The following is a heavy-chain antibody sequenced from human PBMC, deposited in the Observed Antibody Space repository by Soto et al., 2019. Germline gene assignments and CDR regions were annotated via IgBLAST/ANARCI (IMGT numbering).Heavy chain of an antibody. CDR1: GGSFSGYY. Sequence: SETLSLTCAVYGGSFSGYYWSWIRQPPGKGLEWIGEINHSGSTNYNPSLKSRVTISVDTSKNQFSLKLSSVTAADTAVYYCARGQLLWFGEYNWFDPWGQGTLVT. CDR3: ARGQLLWFGEYNWFDP. D-gene: IGHD3-10*01. V-gene: IGHV4-34*01. CDR2: INHSGST. J-gene: IGHJ5*02.